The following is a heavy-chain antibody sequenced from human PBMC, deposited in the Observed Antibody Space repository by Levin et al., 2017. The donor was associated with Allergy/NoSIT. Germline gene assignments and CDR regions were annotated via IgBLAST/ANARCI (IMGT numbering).Heavy chain of an antibody. D-gene: IGHD3-10*01. V-gene: IGHV3-74*01. CDR1: GFTFSSYW. CDR2: INSDGSST. CDR3: ARESEYYGSGLDS. J-gene: IGHJ4*02. Sequence: GGSLRLSCAASGFTFSSYWMHWVRQAPGKGLVWVSRINSDGSSTSYADSVKGRFTISRDNAKNTLYLQMNRLRAEDTAVYYCARESEYYGSGLDSWGQGTLVTVSS.